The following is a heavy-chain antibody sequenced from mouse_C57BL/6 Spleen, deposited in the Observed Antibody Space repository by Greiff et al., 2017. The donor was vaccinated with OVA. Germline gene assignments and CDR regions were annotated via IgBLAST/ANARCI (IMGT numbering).Heavy chain of an antibody. D-gene: IGHD2-3*01. Sequence: VQLQQSGAELVRPGASVKLSCTASGFNIKDDYMHWVKQRPEQGLEWIGWIDPENGDTEYASKFQGKATITADTSSNTAYLQLSSLTSEDTAVYCCTTDGPFDYWGQGTTLTVSS. CDR1: GFNIKDDY. CDR2: IDPENGDT. J-gene: IGHJ2*01. CDR3: TTDGPFDY. V-gene: IGHV14-4*01.